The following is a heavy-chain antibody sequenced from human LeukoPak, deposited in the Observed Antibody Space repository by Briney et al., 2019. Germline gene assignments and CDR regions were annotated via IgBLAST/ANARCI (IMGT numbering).Heavy chain of an antibody. CDR1: GFTVSSNY. Sequence: GGSLRLSCPASGFTVSSNYMSWVRQAPGKGLEWVSVIYSGGSTYYADSVKGRFTISRDNSKNTLYLQMNSLRAEDTAVYYCARDARGDYYYGMDVWGQGTTVTVSS. CDR2: IYSGGST. CDR3: ARDARGDYYYGMDV. V-gene: IGHV3-66*01. J-gene: IGHJ6*02. D-gene: IGHD3-16*01.